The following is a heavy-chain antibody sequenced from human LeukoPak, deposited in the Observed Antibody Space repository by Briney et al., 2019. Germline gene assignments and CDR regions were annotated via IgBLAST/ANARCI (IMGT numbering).Heavy chain of an antibody. V-gene: IGHV3-7*03. D-gene: IGHD3-10*01. CDR2: IKQDGSEK. CDR3: ATGSGSYYPRDFDY. J-gene: IGHJ4*02. CDR1: GFTFSSYW. Sequence: GGSLRLSCAASGFTFSSYWMSWVRQAPGKGLEWVANIKQDGSEKYYVDSVKGRFTISRDNAKNSLYLQTNSLRAEDTAVYYCATGSGSYYPRDFDYWGQGTLVTVSS.